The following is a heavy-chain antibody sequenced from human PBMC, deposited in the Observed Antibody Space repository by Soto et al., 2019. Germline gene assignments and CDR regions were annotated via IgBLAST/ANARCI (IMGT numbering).Heavy chain of an antibody. V-gene: IGHV4-30-4*01. CDR3: ARDDWRIAAVDY. J-gene: IGHJ4*02. Sequence: SETLSLTCTVSGGSISSGDYYWIWIRQPPGKGLEWIGYIYYSGSTYYNPSLKSRVTISVDTSKNQFSLKLSSVTAADTAVYYCARDDWRIAAVDYWGQGTLVTVSS. D-gene: IGHD6-25*01. CDR2: IYYSGST. CDR1: GGSISSGDYY.